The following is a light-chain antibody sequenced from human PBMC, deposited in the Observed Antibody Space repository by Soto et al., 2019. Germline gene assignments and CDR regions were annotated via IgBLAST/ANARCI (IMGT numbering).Light chain of an antibody. CDR3: QQYGDSPFP. CDR2: AAS. Sequence: VLTQSPGTLSLSPGERATLSCRASQIVTINSLAWYQQKPGQPPRLLIYAASTRASAIPDRFSGSGSGTDFTLTISRLQPEDFALYYWQQYGDSPFPVGAGTRVDVK. J-gene: IGKJ3*01. CDR1: QIVTINS. V-gene: IGKV3-20*01.